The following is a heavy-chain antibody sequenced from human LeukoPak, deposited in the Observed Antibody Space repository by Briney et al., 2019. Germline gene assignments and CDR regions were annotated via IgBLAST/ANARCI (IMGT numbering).Heavy chain of an antibody. V-gene: IGHV3-30*02. CDR2: IRYDGSNK. J-gene: IGHJ5*02. Sequence: PGGSLRLSCTASGFTFSTYGMHWVRQAPGKGLEWVAFIRYDGSNKYYADSVKGRFTISRDNSKNTLYLQMNSLRAEDTAVYYCAKDLYYGSGSTFPYNWFDPWGQGTLVTVSS. CDR3: AKDLYYGSGSTFPYNWFDP. D-gene: IGHD3-10*01. CDR1: GFTFSTYG.